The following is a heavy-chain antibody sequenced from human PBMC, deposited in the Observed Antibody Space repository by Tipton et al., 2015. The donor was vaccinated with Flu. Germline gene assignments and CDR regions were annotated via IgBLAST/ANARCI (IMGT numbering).Heavy chain of an antibody. CDR1: GGSISSYY. J-gene: IGHJ6*02. CDR3: ARDRPNYYYYGMDV. V-gene: IGHV4-59*01. Sequence: TLSLTCTVSGGSISSYYWSWVRQPPGKGLEWIGYIYYSGSTNYNPSLKSRVTISVDTSKNQFSLKLSSVTAADPAVYYCARDRPNYYYYGMDVWGQGTTVTVSS. CDR2: IYYSGST.